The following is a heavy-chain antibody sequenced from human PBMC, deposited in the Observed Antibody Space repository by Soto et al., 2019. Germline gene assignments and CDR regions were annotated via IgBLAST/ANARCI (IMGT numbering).Heavy chain of an antibody. Sequence: PGGSLRLSCAASGFTFSSYWMHWVRQAPGKGLVWVSRINSDGSSTSYADSVKGRFTISRDNAKNTLYLQMNSLRAEDTAVYYCATSHRTKPNYYYYYGMDVWGKGTTVTVSS. D-gene: IGHD2-2*01. CDR3: ATSHRTKPNYYYYYGMDV. V-gene: IGHV3-74*01. CDR2: INSDGSST. CDR1: GFTFSSYW. J-gene: IGHJ6*04.